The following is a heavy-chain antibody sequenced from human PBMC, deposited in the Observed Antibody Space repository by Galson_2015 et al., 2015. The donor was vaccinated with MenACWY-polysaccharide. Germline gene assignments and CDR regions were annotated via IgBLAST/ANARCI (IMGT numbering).Heavy chain of an antibody. CDR1: GGSVKNSY. J-gene: IGHJ4*02. CDR3: ARGRALTDY. V-gene: IGHV4-59*02. Sequence: SETLSLTCSLSGGSVKNSYWSWFRQPPGKGLEWIGYIFYTGSTTYNPSLKSRVTISIDASESHFSLSLTSVTAADTAVYYCARGRALTDYWGQGTLVTVSS. CDR2: IFYTGST.